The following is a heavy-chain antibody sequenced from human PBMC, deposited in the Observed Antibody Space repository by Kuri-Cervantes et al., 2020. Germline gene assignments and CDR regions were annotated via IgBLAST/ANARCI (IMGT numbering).Heavy chain of an antibody. Sequence: SETLSLTCTVSGGSISSGGYYWSWIRQHPGKGLEWIGYIYYSGSTYYNPSLKSRFTISVDTSKNQFSLKLSSVAAADTAVYYCARVVTPYYYYGMDVWGQGTTVTVSS. CDR2: IYYSGST. D-gene: IGHD5-18*01. J-gene: IGHJ6*02. CDR1: GGSISSGGYY. V-gene: IGHV4-31*03. CDR3: ARVVTPYYYYGMDV.